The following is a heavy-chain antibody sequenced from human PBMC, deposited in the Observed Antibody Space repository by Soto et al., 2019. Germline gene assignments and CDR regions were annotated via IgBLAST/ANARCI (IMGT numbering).Heavy chain of an antibody. CDR1: GFTFSSYG. V-gene: IGHV3-33*01. CDR3: ARDRGCTNGVCVRYMEV. Sequence: GGSLRLSCAASGFTFSSYGMHWVRQAPGKGLEWVAVIWYDGSNKYYADSVKGRFTISRDNSKNTLYLQMNSLRAEDTAVYYCARDRGCTNGVCVRYMEVWGKGTTVTVSS. CDR2: IWYDGSNK. J-gene: IGHJ6*03. D-gene: IGHD2-8*01.